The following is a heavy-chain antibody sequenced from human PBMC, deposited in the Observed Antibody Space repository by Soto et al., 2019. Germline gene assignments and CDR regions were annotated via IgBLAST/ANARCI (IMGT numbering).Heavy chain of an antibody. D-gene: IGHD3-22*01. CDR1: GYSFTSYW. V-gene: IGHV5-10-1*01. Sequence: PGESLKISCKGSGYSFTSYWISWVRQMPGKGLEWMGRIDPSDSYTNYSPSFQGHVTISADKSISTAYLQWSSLKASDTAMYYCARRYYYDSSGLGDFDIWGQGTMVTVSS. CDR3: ARRYYYDSSGLGDFDI. CDR2: IDPSDSYT. J-gene: IGHJ3*02.